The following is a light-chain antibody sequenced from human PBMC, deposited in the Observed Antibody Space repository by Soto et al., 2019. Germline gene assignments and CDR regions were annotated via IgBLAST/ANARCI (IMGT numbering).Light chain of an antibody. V-gene: IGKV1-39*01. J-gene: IGKJ4*01. Sequence: DIQMTQSPSSLSASVGDRVTITCRASRSISYYLNWYQQKPGKAPKLLIYAASSLQSGAPSRFSGSGSGTDVTLTISSLQPEDSAPYFCQQSYSAPLTFGGGTKVEVK. CDR2: AAS. CDR1: RSISYY. CDR3: QQSYSAPLT.